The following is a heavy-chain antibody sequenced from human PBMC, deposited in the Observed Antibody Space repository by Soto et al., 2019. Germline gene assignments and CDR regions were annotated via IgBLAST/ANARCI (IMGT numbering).Heavy chain of an antibody. Sequence: SETLSLTCAVYGGSFSGYYWSWIRQPPGKGLEWIGEINHSGSTNYNPSLKSRVTISVDTSKNQFSLKLSSVTAADTAVYYCARGGRVLRYFDWLPHYYGMDVWGQGTTVTVS. CDR1: GGSFSGYY. D-gene: IGHD3-9*01. CDR2: INHSGST. J-gene: IGHJ6*02. V-gene: IGHV4-34*01. CDR3: ARGGRVLRYFDWLPHYYGMDV.